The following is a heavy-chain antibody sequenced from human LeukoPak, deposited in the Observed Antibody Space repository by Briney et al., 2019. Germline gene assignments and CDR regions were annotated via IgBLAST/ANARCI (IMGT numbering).Heavy chain of an antibody. CDR1: GYTFTGYY. V-gene: IGHV1-2*02. CDR3: GRRLLCGTRWSATGGLDV. J-gene: IGHJ6*02. Sequence: ASVTVSCTASGYTFTGYYLHWVRQAPGQGLEWMGWINPNTGGTNYAQRFQGRVSMTRDTSINTDYLDMNNVKSDDTAIYYCGRRLLCGTRWSATGGLDVWGRRATVTVSS. CDR2: INPNTGGT. D-gene: IGHD1-14*01.